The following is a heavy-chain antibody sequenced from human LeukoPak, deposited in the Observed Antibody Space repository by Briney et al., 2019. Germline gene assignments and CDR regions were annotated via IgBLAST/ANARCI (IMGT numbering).Heavy chain of an antibody. D-gene: IGHD3-10*01. V-gene: IGHV3-30*04. CDR1: GFTFSSYA. CDR2: ISCDGSNK. J-gene: IGHJ4*02. Sequence: GGSLRLSFSASGFTFSSYALHWVRQAPGKGLGGVAVISCDGSNKYYADSVKGRFTISRDNSKNTLYLQMNSLRAEDTAVYYCARDRYAGITIAPVGYWGQGTLVTVSS. CDR3: ARDRYAGITIAPVGY.